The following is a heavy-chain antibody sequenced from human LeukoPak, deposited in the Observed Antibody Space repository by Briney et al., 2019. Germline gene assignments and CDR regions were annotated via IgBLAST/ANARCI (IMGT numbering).Heavy chain of an antibody. J-gene: IGHJ4*02. CDR1: GFTFSSFE. D-gene: IGHD5-12*01. CDR3: ARGYSGSRHPDY. V-gene: IGHV3-48*03. CDR2: ITTSGNTI. Sequence: GGSLRLSCAASGFTFSSFEMNWVRQAPGKGLEWVSYITTSGNTIYNAASVRGRFTISRDNAKSSLYLQMNSLRVEDTAVYYCARGYSGSRHPDYWGQGTLVIVSS.